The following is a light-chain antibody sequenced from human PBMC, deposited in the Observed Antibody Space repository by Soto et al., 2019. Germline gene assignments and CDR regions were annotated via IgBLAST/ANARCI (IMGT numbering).Light chain of an antibody. J-gene: IGKJ3*01. Sequence: EIVLTQSPGTLSLSPGERATLSCRASQSVRSNYLAWYQQKPGQAPRLVISAASSRATGIPVRFSGSGSGTDFTLTISRLAPEDFAVYYCQQYGSPPFTFGPGTKVDIK. CDR3: QQYGSPPFT. CDR2: AAS. CDR1: QSVRSNY. V-gene: IGKV3-20*01.